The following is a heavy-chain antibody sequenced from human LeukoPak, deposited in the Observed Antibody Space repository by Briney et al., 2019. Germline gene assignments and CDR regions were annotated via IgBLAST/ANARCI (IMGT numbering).Heavy chain of an antibody. CDR3: VRSAYGGEQADY. D-gene: IGHD4-23*01. V-gene: IGHV3-74*01. CDR2: INSDGSNT. Sequence: GGSLRLSCAASGFTFSSYWMHWVRQAPGKGLVWVSRINSDGSNTRYADSVKGRFTISRDNAKNTLDLQMNSLRAEDTAVYYCVRSAYGGEQADYWGQGTLVTVSS. J-gene: IGHJ4*02. CDR1: GFTFSSYW.